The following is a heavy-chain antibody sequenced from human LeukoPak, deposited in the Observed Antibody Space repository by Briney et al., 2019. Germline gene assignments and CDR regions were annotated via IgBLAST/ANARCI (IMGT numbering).Heavy chain of an antibody. Sequence: PGGSLSLSCAASGFTFNNFGMHCVRQAPGKRREWVSFIGYEGVHKYYADSVKGRFTISKDNSKATLYLQMNSLRPEDTAVYYCAKDLHGGSSTDYWGQGTLVTVFS. CDR2: IGYEGVHK. V-gene: IGHV3-30*02. CDR1: GFTFNNFG. D-gene: IGHD4-23*01. J-gene: IGHJ4*02. CDR3: AKDLHGGSSTDY.